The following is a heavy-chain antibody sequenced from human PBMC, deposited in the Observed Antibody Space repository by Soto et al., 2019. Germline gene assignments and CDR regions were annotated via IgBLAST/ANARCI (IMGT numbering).Heavy chain of an antibody. CDR3: AKESLGVMVRGVIIVP. CDR1: GFTFSSYA. J-gene: IGHJ5*02. V-gene: IGHV3-23*01. D-gene: IGHD3-10*01. Sequence: GGSLRLSCAASGFTFSSYAMSWVRQAPGKGLEWVSAISGSGGSTYYADSVKGRFTISRDNSKNTLYLQVNSLRAEDTAVYYCAKESLGVMVRGVIIVPWGQGTLVTVSS. CDR2: ISGSGGST.